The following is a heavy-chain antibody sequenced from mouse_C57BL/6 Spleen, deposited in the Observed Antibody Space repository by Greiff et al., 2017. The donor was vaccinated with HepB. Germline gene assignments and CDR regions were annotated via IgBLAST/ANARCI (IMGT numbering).Heavy chain of an antibody. D-gene: IGHD1-1*01. CDR1: GYTFTDYN. V-gene: IGHV1-22*01. CDR3: ARWYYGSNYAMDY. CDR2: INPNNGGT. J-gene: IGHJ4*01. Sequence: VQLQQSGPELVKPGASVKMSCKASGYTFTDYNMHWVKQSHGKSLEWIGYINPNNGGTSYNQKFKGQATLIVNKSSSTAYMELRSLTSEDSAVYYCARWYYGSNYAMDYWGQGTSVTVSS.